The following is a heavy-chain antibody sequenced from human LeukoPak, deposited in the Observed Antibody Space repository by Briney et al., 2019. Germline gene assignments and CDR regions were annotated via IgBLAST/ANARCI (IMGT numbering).Heavy chain of an antibody. CDR2: ISGSGGST. Sequence: GGSLRLSCAASGFTFSSYAMSWVRQAPGKGLEWVSAISGSGGSTYYADSVKGRFTISRDNAKNSLYLQMNSLRAEDTAVYYCARNMITFGGVIVLNDYWGQGTLVTVSS. CDR1: GFTFSSYA. CDR3: ARNMITFGGVIVLNDY. V-gene: IGHV3-23*01. D-gene: IGHD3-16*02. J-gene: IGHJ4*02.